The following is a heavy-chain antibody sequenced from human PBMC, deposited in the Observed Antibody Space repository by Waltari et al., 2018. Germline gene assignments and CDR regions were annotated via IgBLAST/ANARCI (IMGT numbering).Heavy chain of an antibody. Sequence: QVQLVQSGAEVTKPGASVKVSCKASGYTFTSYAMHWVRQAPGQRLEWMGWINAGNGNTKYSQKFQGRVTITRDTSASTAYMELSSLRSEDTAVYYCARGGEGGSYGPLWFDPWGQGTLVTVSS. CDR2: INAGNGNT. J-gene: IGHJ5*02. V-gene: IGHV1-3*01. D-gene: IGHD5-18*01. CDR1: GYTFTSYA. CDR3: ARGGEGGSYGPLWFDP.